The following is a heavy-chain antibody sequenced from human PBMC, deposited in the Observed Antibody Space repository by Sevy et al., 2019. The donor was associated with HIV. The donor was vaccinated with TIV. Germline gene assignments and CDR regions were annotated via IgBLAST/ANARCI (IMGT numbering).Heavy chain of an antibody. Sequence: SETLCLTCAVSSYSVGSDNYWGWIRQSPGKGLEWIGIIYRSGTTYYNPSLKSRVTISVDTSKNQFSLKLSSVTASDTAVYFCARALGMATFGQIRFDSWGQGTLVTVSS. CDR3: ARALGMATFGQIRFDS. D-gene: IGHD5-12*01. V-gene: IGHV4-38-2*01. CDR1: SYSVGSDNY. J-gene: IGHJ5*01. CDR2: IYRSGTT.